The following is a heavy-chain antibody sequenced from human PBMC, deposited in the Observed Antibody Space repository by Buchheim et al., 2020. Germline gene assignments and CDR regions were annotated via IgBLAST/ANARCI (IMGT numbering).Heavy chain of an antibody. CDR3: ARIYCSGGSCYNNWFDP. V-gene: IGHV4-31*03. Sequence: QVQLQESGPGLVKPSQTLSLTCTVSGGSISSGGYYWSCIRQHPGKGLEWIGYIYYSGSTYYNPSLKSRVTISVDTSKNQFSLKLSSVTAADTAVYYCARIYCSGGSCYNNWFDPWGQGTL. J-gene: IGHJ5*02. D-gene: IGHD2-15*01. CDR2: IYYSGST. CDR1: GGSISSGGYY.